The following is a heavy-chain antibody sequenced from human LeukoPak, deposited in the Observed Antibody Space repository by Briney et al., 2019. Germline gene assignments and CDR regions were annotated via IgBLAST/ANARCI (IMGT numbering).Heavy chain of an antibody. J-gene: IGHJ4*02. Sequence: SLGSLRLSCAASGFTFSSYWMHWVRQAPGKGLVWVSRINSDGSSTSYADSVKGRFTISRDNAKNTLYLQMNSLRAEDTAVYYCARGKYYYDSSGYYEDYFDYWGQGALVTVSS. D-gene: IGHD3-22*01. CDR2: INSDGSST. V-gene: IGHV3-74*01. CDR3: ARGKYYYDSSGYYEDYFDY. CDR1: GFTFSSYW.